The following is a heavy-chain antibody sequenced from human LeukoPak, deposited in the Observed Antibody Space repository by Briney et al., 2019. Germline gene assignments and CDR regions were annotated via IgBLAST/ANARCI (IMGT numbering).Heavy chain of an antibody. J-gene: IGHJ6*02. V-gene: IGHV3-7*01. Sequence: GGSLRLSCAASGFTFSSYWMSWVRQAPGKGLEWVANIKQDGSEKYYVDSVKGRFTISRDNAKNSLYLQMNSLRAEDTAVYYCARDHALDSGGYWKHYYYYGMDVWGQGTTVTVSS. CDR2: IKQDGSEK. CDR1: GFTFSSYW. CDR3: ARDHALDSGGYWKHYYYYGMDV. D-gene: IGHD1-26*01.